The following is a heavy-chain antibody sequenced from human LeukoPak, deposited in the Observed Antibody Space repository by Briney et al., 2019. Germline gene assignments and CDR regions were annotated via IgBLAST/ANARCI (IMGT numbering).Heavy chain of an antibody. D-gene: IGHD6-19*01. CDR1: RFTFGSYG. J-gene: IGHJ4*02. V-gene: IGHV3-23*01. Sequence: PGRSLRLSCAASRFTFGSYGMTWVRQAPGKGLEWVSSISGHGGNSYYADSVKGRFTISRDNSKNTLYLQMNSLRAEDTAVYYCAKKKGQWLVRAYFDYWGQGTLVTVSS. CDR3: AKKKGQWLVRAYFDY. CDR2: ISGHGGNS.